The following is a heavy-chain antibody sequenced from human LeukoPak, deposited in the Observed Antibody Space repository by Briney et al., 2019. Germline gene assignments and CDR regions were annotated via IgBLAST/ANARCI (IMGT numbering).Heavy chain of an antibody. CDR1: GGSISSSSYY. J-gene: IGHJ3*02. CDR2: IYYSGST. V-gene: IGHV4-39*07. D-gene: IGHD3-22*01. Sequence: SETLSLTCTVSGGSISSSSYYWGWIRQPPGKGLEWIGSIYYSGSTYYNPSLKSRVTISVDTSKNQFSLKLSSVTAADTAVYYCARRGYYYDSSGYSLDAFDIWGQGTMVTVSS. CDR3: ARRGYYYDSSGYSLDAFDI.